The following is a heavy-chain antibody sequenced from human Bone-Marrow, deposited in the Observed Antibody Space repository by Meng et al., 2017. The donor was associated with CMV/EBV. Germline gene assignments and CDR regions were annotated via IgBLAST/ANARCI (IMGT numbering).Heavy chain of an antibody. D-gene: IGHD1-26*01. CDR3: ARDWSGSDDY. Sequence: GESLKISCAASGFTFSGFWMSWVRQAPGKGLEWVANIKQDGSEKYYVDSVKGRFTISRDNAENSLYLQMNSLRAEDTAVYYCARDWSGSDDYWGQGTLVTVSS. V-gene: IGHV3-7*01. J-gene: IGHJ4*02. CDR1: GFTFSGFW. CDR2: IKQDGSEK.